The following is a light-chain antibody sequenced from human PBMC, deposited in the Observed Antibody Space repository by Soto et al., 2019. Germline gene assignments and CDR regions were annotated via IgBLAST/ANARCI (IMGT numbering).Light chain of an antibody. Sequence: QFVLTQPPSASRTPGQRVTISCSGSSSNIGSNSVNWYQQLPGTAPKLLIYSNDRRPSWVPDRFSGSKSGTSASLAISGLQSEDEGDYYCAACDDSLNGYVFGTGTKVTLL. CDR1: SSNIGSNS. V-gene: IGLV1-44*01. J-gene: IGLJ1*01. CDR3: AACDDSLNGYV. CDR2: SND.